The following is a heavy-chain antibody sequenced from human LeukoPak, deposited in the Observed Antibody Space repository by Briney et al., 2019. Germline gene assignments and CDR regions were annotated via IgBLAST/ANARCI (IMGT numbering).Heavy chain of an antibody. CDR2: IYYSGST. CDR3: ARGRRTLKGYSISRAPDAFDI. CDR1: GGSISNYY. J-gene: IGHJ3*02. Sequence: PSETLSLTCTVSGGSISNYYWSWIRQPPGKGLEWIGYIYYSGSTNYNPSLKSRVTMSVDTSKDQFSLNLSSVTAADTAVYYCARGRRTLKGYSISRAPDAFDIWGQGTMVTVSS. V-gene: IGHV4-59*01. D-gene: IGHD6-13*01.